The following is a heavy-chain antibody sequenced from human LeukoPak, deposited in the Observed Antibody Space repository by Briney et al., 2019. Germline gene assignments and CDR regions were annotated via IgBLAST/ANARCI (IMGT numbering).Heavy chain of an antibody. CDR1: GFTFSDYD. CDR3: GRAFPPLRTSSAGDL. J-gene: IGHJ4*02. Sequence: GGSLRLSCSASGFTFSDYDMNWVRQAPGKGLEWVSSISYLSSHVYYGDSVKGRFSVSRDNAKNSLYLQMTSLGAEDTAIYYCGRAFPPLRTSSAGDLWGQGILVTVSS. D-gene: IGHD3-16*01. CDR2: ISYLSSHV. V-gene: IGHV3-21*01.